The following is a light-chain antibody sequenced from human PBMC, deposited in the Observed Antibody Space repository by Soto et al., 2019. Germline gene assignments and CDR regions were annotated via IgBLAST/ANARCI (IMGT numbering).Light chain of an antibody. CDR1: QSISSY. V-gene: IGKV1-39*01. CDR3: QQSYSTPPGYT. J-gene: IGKJ2*01. Sequence: DIQMTQSPSSLSASVGDRVTITCRASQSISSYLNWYQQKPGKAPKLLIYAASSLQSGVPPRFSGSGSGTDFTLTISSLQPEDFATYYCQQSYSTPPGYTFGQGTKLEIK. CDR2: AAS.